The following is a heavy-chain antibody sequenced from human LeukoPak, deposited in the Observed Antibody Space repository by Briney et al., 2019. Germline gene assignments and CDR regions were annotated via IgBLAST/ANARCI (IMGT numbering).Heavy chain of an antibody. V-gene: IGHV1-69*02. D-gene: IGHD6-19*01. CDR3: ARSRTSGWYPLFDY. Sequence: ASVKVSCKASGGTFSSYTISWVRQAPGQGLEWRGRIIPILGIANYAQKFQGRVTITADKSTSTAYMELSSLRSEDTAVYYCARSRTSGWYPLFDYWGQGTLVTVSS. CDR1: GGTFSSYT. CDR2: IIPILGIA. J-gene: IGHJ4*02.